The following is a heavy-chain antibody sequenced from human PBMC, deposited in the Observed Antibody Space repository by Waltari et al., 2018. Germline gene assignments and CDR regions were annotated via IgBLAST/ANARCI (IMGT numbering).Heavy chain of an antibody. D-gene: IGHD3-3*01. CDR2: ISAYSGKT. Sequence: QVQLVQSGPEVKKPGASVKVSCKTSGYTFINYGISWVRQAPGQGLEWMGWISAYSGKTDFTHKFQGRLTMTTDTSTNTGYMELTSLTSDDTAVYYCARYYDFWGGFSSFDYWGQGTLVTVSS. CDR1: GYTFINYG. J-gene: IGHJ4*02. CDR3: ARYYDFWGGFSSFDY. V-gene: IGHV1-18*01.